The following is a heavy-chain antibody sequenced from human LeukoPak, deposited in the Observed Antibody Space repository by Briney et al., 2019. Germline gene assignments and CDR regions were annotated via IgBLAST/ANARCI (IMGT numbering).Heavy chain of an antibody. D-gene: IGHD3-22*01. J-gene: IGHJ4*02. Sequence: SVKVSCKTSGYTLISYGISWVRQAPGQGLEWMGRIIPILGIANYAQKFQGRVTITADKSTSTAYMELSSLRSEDTAVYYCARDRYVRRYYYDSSGYYYHDYWGQGTLVTVSS. CDR3: ARDRYVRRYYYDSSGYYYHDY. CDR1: GYTLISYG. CDR2: IIPILGIA. V-gene: IGHV1-69*04.